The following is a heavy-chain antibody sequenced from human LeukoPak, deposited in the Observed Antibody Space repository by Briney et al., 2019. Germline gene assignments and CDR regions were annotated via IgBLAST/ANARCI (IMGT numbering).Heavy chain of an antibody. CDR3: ASDLLAYCGGDCPADAFDI. CDR1: GFTFSSYG. V-gene: IGHV3-33*01. D-gene: IGHD2-21*02. CDR2: IWYDGSNK. J-gene: IGHJ3*02. Sequence: GGSLRLSCAASGFTFSSYGMHWVRQAPGKGLEWVAVIWYDGSNKYYADSVKGRLTISRDNSENTLYLQMNSLRAEDTAVYYCASDLLAYCGGDCPADAFDIWGQGTMVTVSS.